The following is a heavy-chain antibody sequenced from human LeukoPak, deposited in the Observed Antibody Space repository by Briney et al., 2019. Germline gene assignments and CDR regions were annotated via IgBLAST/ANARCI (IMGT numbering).Heavy chain of an antibody. D-gene: IGHD3-3*01. CDR1: GGSISSYY. CDR2: IYTSGST. J-gene: IGHJ4*02. CDR3: ARTYYDFWSGHTWYYFDY. Sequence: PSETLSLTCTVSGGSISSYYWSWLRQPAGKGLEWIGRIYTSGSTNYNPSLKSRVTMSVDTSKNQFSLKLSSVTAADTAVYYCARTYYDFWSGHTWYYFDYWGQGTLVTVSS. V-gene: IGHV4-4*07.